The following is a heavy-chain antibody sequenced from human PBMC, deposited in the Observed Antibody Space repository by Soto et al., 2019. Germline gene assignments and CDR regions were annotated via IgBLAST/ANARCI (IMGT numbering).Heavy chain of an antibody. CDR2: ISYDGSNK. J-gene: IGHJ4*02. V-gene: IGHV3-30-3*01. D-gene: IGHD3-22*01. CDR1: GFTFSSYA. Sequence: GGSLRLSCAASGFTFSSYAMHWVRQAPGKGLEWVAVISYDGSNKYYADSVKGRFTISRGNSKNTLYLQMNSLRAEDTAVYYCARDLDYYDSSGYPDYWGQGTLVTVSS. CDR3: ARDLDYYDSSGYPDY.